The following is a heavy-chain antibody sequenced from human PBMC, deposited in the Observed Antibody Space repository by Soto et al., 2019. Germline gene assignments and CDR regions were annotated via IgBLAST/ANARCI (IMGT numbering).Heavy chain of an antibody. CDR3: ARSGLALPYSASHWFDP. CDR1: GFTFSTYG. CDR2: ISDSGHYI. D-gene: IGHD3-22*01. J-gene: IGHJ5*02. Sequence: EVQLVESGGGLVKPGGSLRLSCAASGFTFSTYGMNWVRQAPGKGLEWLSSISDSGHYIYYADSVKGRFTISSDNAKNSLFLQMNSLRGEATAVYYCARSGLALPYSASHWFDPWGHGTMVTVSS. V-gene: IGHV3-21*01.